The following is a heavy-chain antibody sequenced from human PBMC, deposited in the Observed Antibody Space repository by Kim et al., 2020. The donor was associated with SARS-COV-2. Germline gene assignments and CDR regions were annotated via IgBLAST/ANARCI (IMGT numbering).Heavy chain of an antibody. CDR2: ISSSGSTI. CDR3: ARDYYYDSSGYYYEGDYFDY. J-gene: IGHJ4*02. V-gene: IGHV3-48*03. CDR1: GFTFSSYE. D-gene: IGHD3-22*01. Sequence: GGSLRLSCAASGFTFSSYEMNWVRQAPGKGLEWVSYISSSGSTIYYADSVKGRFTISRDNAKNSLYLQMNSLRAEDTAVYYCARDYYYDSSGYYYEGDYFDYWGQGTLVTVSS.